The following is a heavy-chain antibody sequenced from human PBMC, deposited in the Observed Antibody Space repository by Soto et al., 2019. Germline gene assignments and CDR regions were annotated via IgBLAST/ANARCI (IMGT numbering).Heavy chain of an antibody. CDR1: GFTFSSYS. D-gene: IGHD6-13*01. J-gene: IGHJ5*02. CDR2: ISSSSSYI. CDR3: ARDLTIAAAATFDP. V-gene: IGHV3-21*01. Sequence: GGSLRLSCAASGFTFSSYSMIWVRQAPGKGLEWVSSISSSSSYIYYADSVKGRFTISRDNAKNSLYLQMNSLRAEDTAVYYCARDLTIAAAATFDPWGQGTLVTVSS.